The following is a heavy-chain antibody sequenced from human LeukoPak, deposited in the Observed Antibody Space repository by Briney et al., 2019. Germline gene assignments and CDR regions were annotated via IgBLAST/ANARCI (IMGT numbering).Heavy chain of an antibody. Sequence: GASVRVSCKASGGTFSSYAISWVRQAPGQGLEWMGGIIPIFGTANYAQKFQGRVTITADESTSTAYMELSSLRSEDTAVYYCARAIPSDLGENYYYYYMDVWGKGTTVTVSS. CDR1: GGTFSSYA. D-gene: IGHD3-16*01. CDR2: IIPIFGTA. V-gene: IGHV1-69*13. CDR3: ARAIPSDLGENYYYYYMDV. J-gene: IGHJ6*03.